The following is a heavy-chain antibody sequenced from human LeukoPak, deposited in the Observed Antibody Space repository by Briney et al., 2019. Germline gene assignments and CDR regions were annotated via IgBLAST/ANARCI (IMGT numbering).Heavy chain of an antibody. CDR1: GGSFSGYY. J-gene: IGHJ4*02. Sequence: SETLSLTCAVYGGSFSGYYWSWIRQPPGKGLEWIGEINHSGSTNYNPSLKSRVTISVDTSKNQFSLKLSSVTAADTAVYYCARVTLSHIVVVTAIPALFDYWGQGTLVTVSS. D-gene: IGHD2-21*02. V-gene: IGHV4-34*01. CDR3: ARVTLSHIVVVTAIPALFDY. CDR2: INHSGST.